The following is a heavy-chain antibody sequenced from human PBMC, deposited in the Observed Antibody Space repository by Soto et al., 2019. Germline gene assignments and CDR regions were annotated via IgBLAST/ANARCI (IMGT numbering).Heavy chain of an antibody. CDR2: IIPIFGTA. D-gene: IGHD3-22*01. Sequence: QVQLVQSGAEVKKPGSSVKVSCKASGGTFSSYAISWVRQAPGQGLEWMGGIIPIFGTANYAQKFQGRVTITADESQSTAYMELSSLKFGDTAGYYVARAQFRNYYERSGPWGQGTLVTVSS. CDR3: ARAQFRNYYERSGP. V-gene: IGHV1-69*12. J-gene: IGHJ5*02. CDR1: GGTFSSYA.